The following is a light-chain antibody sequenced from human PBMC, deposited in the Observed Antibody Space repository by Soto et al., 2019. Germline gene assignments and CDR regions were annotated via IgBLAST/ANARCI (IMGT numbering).Light chain of an antibody. Sequence: QPVLTQPPSASGSPGQSVTISCTGTSSDVGGYNYVSWYQQHPGKAPKLMIYEVSKRPSGVPDRFSGSKSGNTASLTVSGLQAEDEADYCCSSYAGSNNFVFGTGTKVTVL. CDR2: EVS. J-gene: IGLJ1*01. V-gene: IGLV2-8*01. CDR1: SSDVGGYNY. CDR3: SSYAGSNNFV.